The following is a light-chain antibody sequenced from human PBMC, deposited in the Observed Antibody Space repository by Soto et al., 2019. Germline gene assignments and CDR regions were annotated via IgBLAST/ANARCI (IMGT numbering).Light chain of an antibody. CDR1: QSISDW. CDR3: QQANSFPIT. V-gene: IGKV1-5*03. CDR2: KAS. J-gene: IGKJ5*01. Sequence: DIQMTQSPSTLSASLGDRVTITCRASQSISDWLAWYQQKPGKAPKLLIHKASSLESGVPSRFSGSGSGTDFTLTISSLQPEDFATYYCQQANSFPITFGQGTRLEIK.